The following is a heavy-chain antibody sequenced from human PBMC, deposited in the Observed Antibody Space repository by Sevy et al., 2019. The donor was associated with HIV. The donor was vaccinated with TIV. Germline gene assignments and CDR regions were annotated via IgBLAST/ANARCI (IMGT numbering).Heavy chain of an antibody. D-gene: IGHD3-22*01. V-gene: IGHV3-30-3*01. Sequence: GGSLRLSCAASGFTFSSYAMHWVRQAPGKGLEWVAVISYDGSNKYYADSVKGRFTISRDNSKNTLYLQMNSLRAEDTAVYYCARCAPHKYYYDSSGYSGKGNFDYWGQGTLVTVSS. J-gene: IGHJ4*02. CDR2: ISYDGSNK. CDR3: ARCAPHKYYYDSSGYSGKGNFDY. CDR1: GFTFSSYA.